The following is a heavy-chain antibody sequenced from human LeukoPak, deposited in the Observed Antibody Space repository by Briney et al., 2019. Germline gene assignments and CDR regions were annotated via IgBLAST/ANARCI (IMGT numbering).Heavy chain of an antibody. CDR3: AKLPDYGDYEFLDY. Sequence: PGGSLRLSCAASGFTFSSYAMSWVRQAPGKGLEWVSAISGSGGSTYYADSVKGRFTISRDNSKNTVYLQMTSLRAEDTAVYYCAKLPDYGDYEFLDYWGQGTLVAVSS. CDR2: ISGSGGST. V-gene: IGHV3-23*01. CDR1: GFTFSSYA. D-gene: IGHD4-17*01. J-gene: IGHJ4*02.